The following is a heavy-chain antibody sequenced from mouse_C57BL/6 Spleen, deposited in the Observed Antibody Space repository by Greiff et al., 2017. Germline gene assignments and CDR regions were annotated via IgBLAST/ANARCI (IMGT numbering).Heavy chain of an antibody. CDR1: GFTFSSYA. J-gene: IGHJ2*01. Sequence: EVKLMESGEGLVKPGGSLKLSCAASGFTFSSYAMSWVRQTPEKRLEWVAYISSGGDYIYYADTVKGRFTISRDNARNTLYLQMSSLKSEDTAMYYCTRDTYYYGSSYADYWGQGTTLTVSS. CDR2: ISSGGDYI. V-gene: IGHV5-9-1*02. CDR3: TRDTYYYGSSYADY. D-gene: IGHD1-1*01.